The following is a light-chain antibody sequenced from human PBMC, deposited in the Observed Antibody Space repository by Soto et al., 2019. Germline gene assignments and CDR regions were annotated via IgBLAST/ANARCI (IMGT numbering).Light chain of an antibody. CDR1: QSITPC. V-gene: IGKV1-5*03. CDR3: QQYNDYQYT. Sequence: DIQMTQSPSTLSASVGDRVTSTCRASQSITPCLAWYQQKPGKDPKLLIYKATNLQSGVPSRFSGSGSGTEFSLTISSLQPEDFAIYYCQQYNDYQYTFGQGTKLEIK. J-gene: IGKJ2*01. CDR2: KAT.